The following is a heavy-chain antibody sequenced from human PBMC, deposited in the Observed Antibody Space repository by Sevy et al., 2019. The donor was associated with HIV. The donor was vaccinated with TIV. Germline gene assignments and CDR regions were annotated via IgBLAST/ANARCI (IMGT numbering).Heavy chain of an antibody. J-gene: IGHJ4*02. Sequence: ASVKVSCRASGYTFRSYGISWVRQAPGQGLEWMGWISPYTGDTDFAQKVQGRISMTSDTSTSTAYMEPRSLSSDDTAADSGAGANPYGGVVLRGVVWGGVDYWGQGALVTVSS. CDR2: ISPYTGDT. D-gene: IGHD2-2*01. CDR3: AGANPYGGVVLRGVVWGGVDY. CDR1: GYTFRSYG. V-gene: IGHV1-18*01.